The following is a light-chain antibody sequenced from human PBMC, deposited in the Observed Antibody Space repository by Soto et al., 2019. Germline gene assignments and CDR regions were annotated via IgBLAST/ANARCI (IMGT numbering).Light chain of an antibody. CDR2: GAS. Sequence: EIVMTQSPVTLSVSPGERATLSCRASQSVSSNLAWYQQKPGQAPRLLIYGASTRATGIPARFSGSGSGTEFTLTISSLQSGDFAVYYCQQYADWPRTFGQGTKVDIK. CDR1: QSVSSN. V-gene: IGKV3-15*01. CDR3: QQYADWPRT. J-gene: IGKJ1*01.